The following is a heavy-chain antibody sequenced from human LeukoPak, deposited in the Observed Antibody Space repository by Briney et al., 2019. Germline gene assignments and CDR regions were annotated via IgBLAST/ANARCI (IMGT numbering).Heavy chain of an antibody. CDR2: ISSNGGST. J-gene: IGHJ4*02. CDR3: ARDELELYSGYKGFDY. D-gene: IGHD5-12*01. Sequence: GGSLRLSCAASGFTFSSYAMHWVRQAPGKGLEYVSAISSNGGSTYYANSVKGRFTISRDNSKNTLYLQMGSLRAEDMAVYYCARDELELYSGYKGFDYWGQGTLVTVSS. V-gene: IGHV3-64*01. CDR1: GFTFSSYA.